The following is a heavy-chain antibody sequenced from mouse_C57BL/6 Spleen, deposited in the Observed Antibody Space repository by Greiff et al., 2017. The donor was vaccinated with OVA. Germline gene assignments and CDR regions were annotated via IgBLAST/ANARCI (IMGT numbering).Heavy chain of an antibody. CDR3: ARIVITTVVPSYYFDY. D-gene: IGHD1-1*01. V-gene: IGHV1-82*01. CDR2: IYPGDGDT. CDR1: GYAFSSSW. Sequence: VKLQESGPELVKPGASVKISCKASGYAFSSSWMNWVKQRPGKGLEWIGRIYPGDGDTNYNGKFKGKATLTADKSSSTAYMQLSSLTSEDSAVYFCARIVITTVVPSYYFDYWGQGTTLTVSS. J-gene: IGHJ2*01.